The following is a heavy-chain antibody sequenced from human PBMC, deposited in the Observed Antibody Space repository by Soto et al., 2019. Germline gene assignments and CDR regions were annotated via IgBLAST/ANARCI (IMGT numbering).Heavy chain of an antibody. CDR2: ISSSSSTI. Sequence: GGSLTLSCAVSGFTFSSYSMSWVRQAPGKGLEWVAYISSSSSTIYYADSVKGRFTRSRDNAKNSLYLQMNSLSGEDTAVYYCERDSTNYDECRGCYPPLDYWGQGTLVTVSS. D-gene: IGHD3-22*01. CDR1: GFTFSSYS. V-gene: IGHV3-48*01. J-gene: IGHJ4*02. CDR3: ERDSTNYDECRGCYPPLDY.